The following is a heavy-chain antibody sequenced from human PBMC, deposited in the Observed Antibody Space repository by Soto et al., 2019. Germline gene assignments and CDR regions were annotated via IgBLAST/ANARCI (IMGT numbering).Heavy chain of an antibody. D-gene: IGHD5-12*01. V-gene: IGHV1-69*02. CDR3: ARYGGYDFYYYYGMDV. J-gene: IGHJ6*02. CDR2: IIPILGIA. CDR1: GGTFSSYT. Sequence: QVQLVQSGAEVKKPGSSVKVSCKASGGTFSSYTISWVRQAPGQGLEWMGRIIPILGIANYAQKFQGRVTSTXXKXTXXAYMELSSLRSEDTAVYYCARYGGYDFYYYYGMDVWGQGTTVTVSS.